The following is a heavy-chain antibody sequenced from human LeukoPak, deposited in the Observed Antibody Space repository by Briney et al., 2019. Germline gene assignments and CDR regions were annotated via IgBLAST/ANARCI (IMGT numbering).Heavy chain of an antibody. J-gene: IGHJ5*02. Sequence: SQTLSLTCTVSGGSISSGDYYWSWIRQPPGKGLEWIGYIYYSGSIHYNPSLKSRVIISVDTTKNQFSLKLSSVTAADTAVYFCARDGDYGGNSNWFDPWGQGTLVTVSS. CDR1: GGSISSGDYY. CDR3: ARDGDYGGNSNWFDP. V-gene: IGHV4-30-4*08. CDR2: IYYSGSI. D-gene: IGHD4-23*01.